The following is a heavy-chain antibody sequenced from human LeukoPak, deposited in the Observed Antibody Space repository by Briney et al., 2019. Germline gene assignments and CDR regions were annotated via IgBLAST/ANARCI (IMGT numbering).Heavy chain of an antibody. CDR3: AKASWVSTADAVL. V-gene: IGHV3-7*03. D-gene: IGHD3-16*01. Sequence: GGSLRLSCEVSGFSFRTYWMNWVRQAPGKGLEWVANINQAGSDKYYVDSVKGRFTLSRDESRNTVYLQLNKLRVEDTAIYYCAKASWVSTADAVLWGQGTVVTVSS. CDR1: GFSFRTYW. CDR2: INQAGSDK. J-gene: IGHJ4*02.